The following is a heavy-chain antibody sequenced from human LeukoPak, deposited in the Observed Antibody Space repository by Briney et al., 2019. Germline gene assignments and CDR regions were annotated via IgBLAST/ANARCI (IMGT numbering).Heavy chain of an antibody. CDR2: INHSGST. V-gene: IGHV4-34*01. CDR1: VGSFSGYY. J-gene: IGHJ2*01. Sequence: SETLSRTCAVYVGSFSGYYWTWIRQPPGKGLEWIGEINHSGSTNYNPSLKSRVTISVDTSKNQFSLKLSAVTAADTALYYCVRQREGYFDLWGRGTLVTVSS. CDR3: VRQREGYFDL.